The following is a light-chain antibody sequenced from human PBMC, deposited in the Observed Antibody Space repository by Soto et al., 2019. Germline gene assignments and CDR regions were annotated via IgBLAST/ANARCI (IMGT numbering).Light chain of an antibody. CDR2: EAS. CDR3: QQYHGYSRT. CDR1: QSVSSW. Sequence: DIQMTQSPSTLSASVGDRVTITCRASQSVSSWVAWYQQKPGKAPNLLVYEASSLVSGVPSRFSGSGSGTDFTLTISRLQPDDFATYYCQQYHGYSRTFGQGTIVEIK. V-gene: IGKV1-5*01. J-gene: IGKJ1*01.